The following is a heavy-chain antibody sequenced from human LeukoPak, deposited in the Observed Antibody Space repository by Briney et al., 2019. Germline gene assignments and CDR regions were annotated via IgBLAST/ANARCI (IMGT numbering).Heavy chain of an antibody. CDR3: AKDWGFQFASGSYCEY. D-gene: IGHD3-10*01. J-gene: IGHJ4*02. CDR1: GFSFTNYG. Sequence: GGSLRLSCAASGFSFTNYGMHWVRQAPGKGLQWVADISYDGSNKYYADSVTGRFSISRDNSKNTLYLQMNSLRAEDTAVYCCAKDWGFQFASGSYCEYWGRGTLVTVSS. V-gene: IGHV3-30*18. CDR2: ISYDGSNK.